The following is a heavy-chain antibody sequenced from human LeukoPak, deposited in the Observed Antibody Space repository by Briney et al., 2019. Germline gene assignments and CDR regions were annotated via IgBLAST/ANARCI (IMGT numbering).Heavy chain of an antibody. CDR1: GFTFSSFL. Sequence: PGGSLRLSCAASGFTFSSFLRHWVRQAPGKGLVSVSRINSDGSSTSYTDSVKGRFTISRDNAKNTLYLQMNSLRAEDTAVYYCVRVAAFDIWGQGTMVTVSS. J-gene: IGHJ3*02. CDR3: VRVAAFDI. CDR2: INSDGSST. V-gene: IGHV3-74*01.